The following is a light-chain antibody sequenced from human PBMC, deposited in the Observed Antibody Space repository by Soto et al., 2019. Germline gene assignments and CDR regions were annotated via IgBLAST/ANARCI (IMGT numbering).Light chain of an antibody. CDR2: GAS. V-gene: IGKV3-15*01. Sequence: EIVMTQSPATLSVSLGDRATLSCRASQSVSSNLAWYQLKPGQAPRLLIYGASTRATGIPARFSGSGSGTEFTLTISDVQPEDFALYYCHQRQSWPRTFGQGTRLEIK. CDR3: HQRQSWPRT. CDR1: QSVSSN. J-gene: IGKJ5*01.